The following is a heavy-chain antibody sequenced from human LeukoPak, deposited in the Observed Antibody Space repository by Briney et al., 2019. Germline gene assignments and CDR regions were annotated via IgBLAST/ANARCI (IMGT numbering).Heavy chain of an antibody. V-gene: IGHV1-69*05. CDR1: GGTFSSYA. CDR2: IIPIFGTA. D-gene: IGHD1-26*01. Sequence: ASVKVSCKASGGTFSSYAISWVRQAPGRGLEWMGGIIPIFGTANYAQKFQGRVTITTDESTSTAYMELSSLRSEDTAVYYCATPAVGYYYYYMDVWGKGTTVTVSS. J-gene: IGHJ6*03. CDR3: ATPAVGYYYYYMDV.